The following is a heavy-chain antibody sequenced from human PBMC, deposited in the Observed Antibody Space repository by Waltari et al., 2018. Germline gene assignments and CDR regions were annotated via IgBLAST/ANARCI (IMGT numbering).Heavy chain of an antibody. CDR1: GFSFSGYA. V-gene: IGHV3-23*01. D-gene: IGHD3-3*01. J-gene: IGHJ5*01. CDR2: VSGSGSSP. Sequence: EVQLLESGGGLVQPGGSLRLSCAASGFSFSGYAMNWVRQAPGKGLEWVSAVSGSGSSPLYTDSVKGRFTSSRDNSKNTVFLQMNSLRAEETAVYYCAKAIKGYNSAWFDYWGQGTLVTVSS. CDR3: AKAIKGYNSAWFDY.